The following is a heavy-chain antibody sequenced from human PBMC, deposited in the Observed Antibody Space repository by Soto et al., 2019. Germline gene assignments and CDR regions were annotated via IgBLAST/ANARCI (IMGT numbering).Heavy chain of an antibody. Sequence: SLTCAVSGRSLSSVNWWTLVRQPPGRGVEWIGEIYHSGSTNYNPSLKSRVTISVDKSKNQFSLKLSSVTAADTAVYCCAISSQLTQSYYFDYWGQGTLVTVSS. J-gene: IGHJ4*02. CDR3: AISSQLTQSYYFDY. CDR1: GRSLSSVNW. V-gene: IGHV4-4*01. D-gene: IGHD2-2*01. CDR2: IYHSGST.